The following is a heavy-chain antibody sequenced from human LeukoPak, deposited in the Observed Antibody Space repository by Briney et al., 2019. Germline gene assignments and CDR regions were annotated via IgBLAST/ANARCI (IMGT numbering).Heavy chain of an antibody. D-gene: IGHD3-10*01. CDR3: ARQRAWFGEWAFDY. J-gene: IGHJ4*02. CDR1: DGSISSRTFY. CDR2: IKSGDTT. Sequence: PSETLSLTCTVSDGSISSRTFYWGWIRQPPGRGLEWIGSIKSGDTTYYNASLKSRTTMFVDTSKKQVSLEVSSVTAADTAVYYCARQRAWFGEWAFDYWGRGTLVNVSS. V-gene: IGHV4-39*01.